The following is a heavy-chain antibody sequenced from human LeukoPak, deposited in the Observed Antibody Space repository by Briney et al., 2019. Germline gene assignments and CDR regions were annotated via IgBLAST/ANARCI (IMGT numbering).Heavy chain of an antibody. CDR1: GFTLSSYA. CDR2: ISGGGGST. J-gene: IGHJ4*02. V-gene: IGHV3-23*01. D-gene: IGHD3-22*01. Sequence: GGSLRLSCAASGFTLSSYAMSWVRQAPGKGLEWVSGISGGGGSTYYTDSVKGRFSISRDNSNNTLYLQMNSLRAEDTAVYYCAKDQTYYYDSSGYWWGQGTLVTVSS. CDR3: AKDQTYYYDSSGYW.